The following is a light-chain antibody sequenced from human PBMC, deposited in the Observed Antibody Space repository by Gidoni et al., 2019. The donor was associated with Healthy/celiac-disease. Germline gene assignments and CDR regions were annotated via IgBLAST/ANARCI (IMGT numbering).Light chain of an antibody. CDR2: GAS. CDR3: QQYGSSPRV. J-gene: IGKJ1*01. Sequence: GTLSLSPGERATLSCRASQSVSSSYLAWYQQKPGQDPRLLIYGASSRATGIPDRFSGSGSGTDFTLTISRLEPEDFAVYYCQQYGSSPRVFGQGTKVEIK. CDR1: QSVSSSY. V-gene: IGKV3-20*01.